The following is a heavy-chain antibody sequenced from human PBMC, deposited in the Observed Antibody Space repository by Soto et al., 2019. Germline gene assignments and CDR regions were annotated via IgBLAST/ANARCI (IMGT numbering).Heavy chain of an antibody. D-gene: IGHD3-10*01. J-gene: IGHJ6*02. Sequence: EVQLVESVGGLVNPVGALRLSCISSGFTFRTYTMNCIRQAPGKGLEWVSGIRGFSPYTFYAESVKGRFTISRDNAKHSLYLQMNSLRAEDTAVYYCARDRGYDAHDYYYNAMEVWGQGTTVTVYS. CDR1: GFTFRTYT. V-gene: IGHV3-21*04. CDR2: IRGFSPYT. CDR3: ARDRGYDAHDYYYNAMEV.